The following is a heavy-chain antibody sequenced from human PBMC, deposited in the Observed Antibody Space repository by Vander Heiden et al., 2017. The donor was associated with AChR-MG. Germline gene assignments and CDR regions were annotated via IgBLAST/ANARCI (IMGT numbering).Heavy chain of an antibody. CDR1: GFSFSSYA. J-gene: IGHJ4*02. V-gene: IGHV3-23*01. CDR3: AKKNPGVAPFDY. CDR2: ISSSGGDT. D-gene: IGHD3-3*01. Sequence: EVQLLESGGGLVQPGGSLRLPCAASGFSFSSYAMSWVRQAPGKGLEWVSGISSSGGDTPYADSVKGRFTISRDNSKNTLYLQMNSLRAEDTAVYYCAKKNPGVAPFDYWGQGTLVTVSS.